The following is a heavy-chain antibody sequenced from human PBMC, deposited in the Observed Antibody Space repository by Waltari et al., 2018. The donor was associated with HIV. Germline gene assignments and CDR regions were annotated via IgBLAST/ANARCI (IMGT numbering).Heavy chain of an antibody. Sequence: QLHLQESGPGLVKPSETLALTCTVSGGSLTRNYFYWAWIRPPPGKGLEWVGFMYNSGTNDDNPTRKSRVSRAGDTSKNRFSLGLHAVTAADTAIYYCARRGDGFNQHARLDHWGPGTLVTVSS. J-gene: IGHJ4*02. CDR2: MYNSGTN. CDR1: GGSLTRNYFY. CDR3: ARRGDGFNQHARLDH. D-gene: IGHD2-2*01. V-gene: IGHV4-39*01.